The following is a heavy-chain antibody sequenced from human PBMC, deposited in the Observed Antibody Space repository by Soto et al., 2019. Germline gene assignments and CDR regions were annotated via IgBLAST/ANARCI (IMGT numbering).Heavy chain of an antibody. Sequence: EMQLLESGGGLVQAGGSLRLSCAASGFTVSSYALNWVRQAPGKGLEWVSGISASTYYADSVKGRFTISRDTSKNTLYLQINSLRAEDTAIYFCAIRMYSTRWYYLDFWVQGTIVTVSS. D-gene: IGHD6-13*01. CDR1: GFTVSSYA. CDR2: ISAST. CDR3: AIRMYSTRWYYLDF. V-gene: IGHV3-23*01. J-gene: IGHJ4*02.